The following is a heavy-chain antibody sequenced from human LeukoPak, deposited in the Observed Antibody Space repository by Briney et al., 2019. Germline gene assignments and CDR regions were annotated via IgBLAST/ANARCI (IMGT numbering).Heavy chain of an antibody. V-gene: IGHV3-21*01. J-gene: IGHJ4*02. CDR3: ARDYDYGDGLFDY. Sequence: PGGSLRLSCAASGFTFSSYSMNWVRQAPGKGLEWVSSISSSSSYIYCADSVKGRFTISRDNAKNSLYLQMNSLRAEDTAVYYCARDYDYGDGLFDYWGQGTLVTVSS. CDR2: ISSSSSYI. D-gene: IGHD4-17*01. CDR1: GFTFSSYS.